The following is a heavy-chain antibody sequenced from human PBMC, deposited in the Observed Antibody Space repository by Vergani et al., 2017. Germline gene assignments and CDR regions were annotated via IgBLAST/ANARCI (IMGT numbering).Heavy chain of an antibody. J-gene: IGHJ6*03. Sequence: VQLVESGGGLVQPGWSLRLSCTASGFTFSNYWMKWVRQAPGKGLMWVSRINSDGDSTSYADSVKGRFTISRDNAKNTLYLQMDSLRAEDTAVYYCARDGWELLDYFYYMDVWGKGATVTVSS. V-gene: IGHV3-74*01. CDR2: INSDGDST. D-gene: IGHD1-26*01. CDR1: GFTFSNYW. CDR3: ARDGWELLDYFYYMDV.